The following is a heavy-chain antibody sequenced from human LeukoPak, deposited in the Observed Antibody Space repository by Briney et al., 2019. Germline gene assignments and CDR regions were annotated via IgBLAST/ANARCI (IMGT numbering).Heavy chain of an antibody. CDR2: ISPNGDST. D-gene: IGHD4-11*01. CDR1: GYTFSNYY. Sequence: ASVKVSCKASGYTFSNYYMHWVRQAPGQGLEWMGVISPNGDSTSYAQKLQGRVTMTRDTSTSTVYMELNSLRSEDTAVYYCARVYSDPSFDYWGQGTLVTVSS. J-gene: IGHJ4*02. V-gene: IGHV1-46*01. CDR3: ARVYSDPSFDY.